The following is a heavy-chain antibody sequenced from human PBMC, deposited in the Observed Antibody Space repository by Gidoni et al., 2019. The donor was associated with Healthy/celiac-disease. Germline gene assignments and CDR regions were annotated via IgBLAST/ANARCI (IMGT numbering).Heavy chain of an antibody. D-gene: IGHD6-19*01. CDR2: ISWNSGSI. J-gene: IGHJ4*02. Sequence: EVQLVESGGGLVQPGRSLSLSCAASGFTFDAYAMHWVRQAPGKGLEWVSGISWNSGSIGYADSVKGRFTISRDNAKNSLYLQMNSLRAEDTALYYCAKDAIAVALVPYYFDYWGQGTLVTVSS. CDR1: GFTFDAYA. V-gene: IGHV3-9*01. CDR3: AKDAIAVALVPYYFDY.